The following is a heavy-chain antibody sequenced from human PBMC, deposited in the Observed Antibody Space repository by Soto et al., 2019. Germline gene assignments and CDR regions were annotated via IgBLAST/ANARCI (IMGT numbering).Heavy chain of an antibody. CDR3: ARAYNYHDISGYYSGYFDY. CDR2: INAGNGDT. CDR1: GYIFTTFT. V-gene: IGHV1-3*01. J-gene: IGHJ4*02. Sequence: QVQLVQSGAEVKKPGASMKVSCKASGYIFTTFTMHWVRQAPGQRLEWLGWINAGNGDTRYSQKFQGRVSITRDTSGPTAYMEVSSLRSEDTAVYFCARAYNYHDISGYYSGYFDYWGQGTLVTVSS. D-gene: IGHD3-22*01.